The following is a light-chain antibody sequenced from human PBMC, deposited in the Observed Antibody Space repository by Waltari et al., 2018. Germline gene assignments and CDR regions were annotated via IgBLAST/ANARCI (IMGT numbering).Light chain of an antibody. CDR2: EVN. J-gene: IGLJ2*01. CDR3: CSYAGTPRVV. CDR1: NNDIGSYNL. Sequence: QSALNQPASVSGSPGQSITSSCTGTNNDIGSYNLVSWYQQHPGKAPKVIIFEVNTRPSGVSNRFSDSKSGNTASLTVSGLHPEDEADYYCCSYAGTPRVVFGGGTKLTVL. V-gene: IGLV2-23*02.